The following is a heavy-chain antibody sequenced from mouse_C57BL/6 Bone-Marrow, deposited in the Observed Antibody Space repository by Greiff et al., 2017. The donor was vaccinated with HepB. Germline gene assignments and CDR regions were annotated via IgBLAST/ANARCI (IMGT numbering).Heavy chain of an antibody. Sequence: VQLQQSGAELVRPGASVKLSCTASGFNIKDDYMHWVKQRPEQGLEWIGWIDPENGDTEYASNFQGKATITADTSSNTAYLQLSSLTSEDTAVYYCTTDYYGSMDYWGQGTSVTVSS. CDR3: TTDYYGSMDY. CDR2: IDPENGDT. J-gene: IGHJ4*01. V-gene: IGHV14-4*01. D-gene: IGHD1-1*01. CDR1: GFNIKDDY.